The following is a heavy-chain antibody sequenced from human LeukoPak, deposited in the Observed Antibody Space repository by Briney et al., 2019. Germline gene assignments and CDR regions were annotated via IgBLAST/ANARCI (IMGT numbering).Heavy chain of an antibody. CDR3: VRGTGY. CDR2: ISSNGDNT. J-gene: IGHJ4*02. V-gene: IGHV3-64D*06. CDR1: GFTFSTYA. Sequence: GGSLRLSCAASGFTFSTYAMGWVRQAPGKGLEYVSAISSNGDNTYYADSVKGRFTISRDNSKNTLYLQMSSLRADDTAVYYCVRGTGYWGQGTLVTVSS.